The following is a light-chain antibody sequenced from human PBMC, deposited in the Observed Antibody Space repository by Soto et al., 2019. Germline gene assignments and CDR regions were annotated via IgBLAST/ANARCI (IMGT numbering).Light chain of an antibody. CDR1: QDISNF. J-gene: IGKJ1*01. V-gene: IGKV1-27*01. CDR2: AAS. CDR3: QQYSSSRWT. Sequence: DIQMTQSPSSLSAFVGDTVTITCRASQDISNFLAWYQQKPGKVPKLLIYAASTLQAGVPTRFSGSGSGKDITLIISSLQPEDVVTYYCQQYSSSRWTFGQGTKVEIK.